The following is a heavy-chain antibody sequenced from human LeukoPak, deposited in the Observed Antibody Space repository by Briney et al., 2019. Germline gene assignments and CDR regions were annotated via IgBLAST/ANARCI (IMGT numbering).Heavy chain of an antibody. CDR3: AKQIVRASSLDAFDI. Sequence: GGSLRLSCAASGFTVSSNYMSWVRQAPGKGLEWVSVIYSGGSTYHADSVKGRFTISRDNSKNTLYLQMNSLRAEDTAVYYCAKQIVRASSLDAFDIWGQGTMVTVSS. D-gene: IGHD1-26*01. CDR1: GFTVSSNY. V-gene: IGHV3-66*02. CDR2: IYSGGST. J-gene: IGHJ3*02.